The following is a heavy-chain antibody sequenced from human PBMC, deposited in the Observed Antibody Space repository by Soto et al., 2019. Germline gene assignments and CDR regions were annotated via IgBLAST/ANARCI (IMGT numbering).Heavy chain of an antibody. D-gene: IGHD6-6*01. CDR3: ARDLASIAARPGYYYGMDV. Sequence: GGSLRLSCAASGFTFSSYSMNWVRQAPGKGLEWVSYISSSSSTIYYADSVKGRFTISRDNAKNPLYLQMNSLRDEDTAVYYCARDLASIAARPGYYYGMDVWGQGTTVTVSS. CDR1: GFTFSSYS. V-gene: IGHV3-48*02. CDR2: ISSSSSTI. J-gene: IGHJ6*02.